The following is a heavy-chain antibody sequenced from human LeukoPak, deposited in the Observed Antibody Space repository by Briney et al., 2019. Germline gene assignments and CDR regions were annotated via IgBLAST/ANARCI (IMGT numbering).Heavy chain of an antibody. V-gene: IGHV3-7*01. J-gene: IGHJ2*01. Sequence: GGSLRLSCAASGFSLGGSWMSWLRQAPGNGLVWVANIEQDEREIFYADSVKGRFTIFRDNAKNSLYLQMNSMRVEDTAVYYCATCRGPGWPGWYFDVWGRGTLVTVSS. D-gene: IGHD6-19*01. CDR3: ATCRGPGWPGWYFDV. CDR2: IEQDEREI. CDR1: GFSLGGSW.